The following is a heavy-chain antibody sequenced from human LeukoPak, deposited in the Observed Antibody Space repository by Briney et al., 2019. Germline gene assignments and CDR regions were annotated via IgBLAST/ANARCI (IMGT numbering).Heavy chain of an antibody. CDR2: IYYSGST. Sequence: PSETLSLTCTVSGGSISSYYWSWIRQPPGKGLEWIGYIYYSGSTNYNPSLKSRVTISVDTSKNQFSLKLSSVTAADTAVYYCARDGALVRGLLRRWFDPWGQGTLVTVSP. CDR1: GGSISSYY. J-gene: IGHJ5*02. V-gene: IGHV4-59*01. CDR3: ARDGALVRGLLRRWFDP. D-gene: IGHD3-10*01.